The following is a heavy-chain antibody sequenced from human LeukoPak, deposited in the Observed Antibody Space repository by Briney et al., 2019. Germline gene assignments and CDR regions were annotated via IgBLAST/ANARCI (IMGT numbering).Heavy chain of an antibody. CDR2: ISAYNGNT. V-gene: IGHV1-18*04. Sequence: ASVKVSCKASGYTFTSYGISWVRQAPGQGLEWMGWISAYNGNTNYAQKLQGRVTMTTDTSTSTAYMELRSLRSDDTAVYYCARDPLYSGYYGPYFDYWAREPWSPSPQ. J-gene: IGHJ4*02. D-gene: IGHD5-12*01. CDR3: ARDPLYSGYYGPYFDY. CDR1: GYTFTSYG.